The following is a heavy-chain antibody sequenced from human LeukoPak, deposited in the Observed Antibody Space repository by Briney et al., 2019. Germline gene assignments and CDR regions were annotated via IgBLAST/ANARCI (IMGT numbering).Heavy chain of an antibody. J-gene: IGHJ5*02. D-gene: IGHD6-6*01. Sequence: GGSLRLSCAASGFTFDDYGMSWVRQAPGKGLEWVSGINWNGVSTGYADSVKGRFTISRDNAKNSLYLQMHSLRAEDTALYYCARDALVAARLGWFDPWGQGTLVTVSS. CDR2: INWNGVST. V-gene: IGHV3-20*04. CDR1: GFTFDDYG. CDR3: ARDALVAARLGWFDP.